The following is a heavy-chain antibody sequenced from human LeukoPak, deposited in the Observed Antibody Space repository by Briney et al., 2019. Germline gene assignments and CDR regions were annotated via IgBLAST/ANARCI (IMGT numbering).Heavy chain of an antibody. Sequence: SETLSLTCTVSGGSISSSSYYWGWIRQPPGTGLEWVGSIYYSGSTYYNPSLKSRVTISVDTSKNQFSLKLSSVTAAETAVYYCASLAHIAAAGTYYFDYWGQGTLVTVSS. CDR3: ASLAHIAAAGTYYFDY. J-gene: IGHJ4*02. CDR2: IYYSGST. D-gene: IGHD6-13*01. CDR1: GGSISSSSYY. V-gene: IGHV4-39*01.